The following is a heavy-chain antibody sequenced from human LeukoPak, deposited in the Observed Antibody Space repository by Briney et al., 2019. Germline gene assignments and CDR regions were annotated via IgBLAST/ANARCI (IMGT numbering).Heavy chain of an antibody. Sequence: GASVTVSCKASGYTFTSYGISWVRHAPGQGLEWMGWISAYNGNTNYAQKLQGRVTMTTDTSTSTAYMELRSLRSDDTAVYYCARESGGDLMPAAMSYYYYGMDVWGKGTTATVSS. CDR1: GYTFTSYG. V-gene: IGHV1-18*04. D-gene: IGHD2-2*01. J-gene: IGHJ6*04. CDR2: ISAYNGNT. CDR3: ARESGGDLMPAAMSYYYYGMDV.